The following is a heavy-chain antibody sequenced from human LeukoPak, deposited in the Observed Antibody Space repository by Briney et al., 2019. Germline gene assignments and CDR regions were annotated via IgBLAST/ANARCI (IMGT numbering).Heavy chain of an antibody. Sequence: GASVKVSCKASGYTFTGYYMHWVRQAPGQGLEWMGWINPNSGGTNYAQKFQGRVTMTRNTSISTAYMELSSLRSEDTAVYYCARLCRKSSGYCPFGYWGQGTLVTVSS. CDR2: INPNSGGT. CDR3: ARLCRKSSGYCPFGY. CDR1: GYTFTGYY. D-gene: IGHD3-22*01. V-gene: IGHV1-2*02. J-gene: IGHJ4*02.